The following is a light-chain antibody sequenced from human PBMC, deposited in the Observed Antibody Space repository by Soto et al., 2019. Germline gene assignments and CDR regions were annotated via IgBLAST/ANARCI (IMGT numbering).Light chain of an antibody. J-gene: IGLJ3*02. Sequence: QSVLTQPPSASGTPGQRVTISCSGSSSNIGSNTVNWYQQLPGTAPKVLIYSNNQRPSGVPDRFSGSKSGTSASLAISGLQSEDEADYYCAAWYDSLYGHWVFGGGTKLTVL. CDR1: SSNIGSNT. CDR2: SNN. CDR3: AAWYDSLYGHWV. V-gene: IGLV1-44*01.